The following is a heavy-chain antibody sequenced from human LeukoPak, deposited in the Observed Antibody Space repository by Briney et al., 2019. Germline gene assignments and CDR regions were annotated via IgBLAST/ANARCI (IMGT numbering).Heavy chain of an antibody. V-gene: IGHV4-61*01. D-gene: IGHD1-1*01. J-gene: IGHJ6*03. CDR1: GGSISSSSYY. CDR3: ARTTEAHSRRTRYYDYYMDV. CDR2: IYYSGST. Sequence: SETLSLTCTVSGGSISSSSYYWSWIRQPPGKGLEWIGYIYYSGSTNYNPSLKSRVTISVDTSKNQFSLKLSSVTAADTAVYYCARTTEAHSRRTRYYDYYMDVWGKGTTVTVSS.